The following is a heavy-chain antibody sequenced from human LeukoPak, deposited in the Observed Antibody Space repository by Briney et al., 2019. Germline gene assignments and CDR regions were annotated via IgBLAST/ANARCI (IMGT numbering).Heavy chain of an antibody. Sequence: GGSLRLSCAASGFTFNNYAMHWVRQAPGKGLEWVAVIWYDGSNKYYADSVKGRFTISRDNSKNTLYLQMSSLRAEDTAVYYCAREVVGAHDYWGQGTLVTVSS. J-gene: IGHJ4*02. CDR1: GFTFNNYA. V-gene: IGHV3-33*08. D-gene: IGHD1-26*01. CDR3: AREVVGAHDY. CDR2: IWYDGSNK.